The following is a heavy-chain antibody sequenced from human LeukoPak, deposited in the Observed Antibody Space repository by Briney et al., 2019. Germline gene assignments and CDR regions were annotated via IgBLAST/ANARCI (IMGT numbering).Heavy chain of an antibody. D-gene: IGHD3-10*01. J-gene: IGHJ3*02. CDR2: INPNSGGT. CDR3: ARDTLLTVLLWFGDDAFDI. V-gene: IGHV1-2*02. CDR1: GYTFTGYY. Sequence: ASVKVSCKASGYTFTGYYMHWVRQAPGQGLEWMGWINPNSGGTNYAQKLQGGVTMTTDTSTSTAYMELRSLRSDDTAVYYCARDTLLTVLLWFGDDAFDIWGQGTMVTVSS.